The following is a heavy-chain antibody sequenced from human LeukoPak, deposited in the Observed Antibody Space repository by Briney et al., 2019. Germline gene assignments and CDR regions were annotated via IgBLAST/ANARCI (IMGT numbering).Heavy chain of an antibody. CDR3: ARLAHYYGSGSYLDY. D-gene: IGHD3-10*01. CDR1: GYTFTGYY. J-gene: IGHJ4*02. CDR2: INPNSGGT. V-gene: IGHV1-2*02. Sequence: RASVKVSCKASGYTFTGYYMHWVRQAPGQGLEWMGWINPNSGGTNYAQKFQGRVTMTRDTSISTAYMELSRLRSDDTAVYYCARLAHYYGSGSYLDYWGQGTLVTISS.